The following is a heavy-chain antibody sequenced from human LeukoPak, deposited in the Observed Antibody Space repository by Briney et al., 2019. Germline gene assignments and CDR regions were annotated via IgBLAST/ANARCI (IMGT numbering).Heavy chain of an antibody. Sequence: GGSLRLSCAASGFTFSSYAMSWVRQAPGKGLEWVSAISGSGGSTYYADSVKGRFTISRDNAKNSLYLQMNSLRAEDTAVYYCARDPEWASVVVPAAIDYWGQGTLVTVSS. J-gene: IGHJ4*02. D-gene: IGHD2-2*01. CDR3: ARDPEWASVVVPAAIDY. CDR1: GFTFSSYA. CDR2: ISGSGGST. V-gene: IGHV3-23*01.